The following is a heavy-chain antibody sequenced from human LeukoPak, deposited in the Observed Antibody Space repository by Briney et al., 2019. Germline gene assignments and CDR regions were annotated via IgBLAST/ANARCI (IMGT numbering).Heavy chain of an antibody. CDR3: ATQNNSYLDY. CDR1: GYSFTGYS. Sequence: ASVKVSCKASGYSFTGYSMHWVRQAPGQGLEWMGWINPNSGGTKFAQKFQGRVTMTRDTSISTAYMEVSRLRSDDTAVYYCATQNNSYLDYWGQGTLVTVSS. CDR2: INPNSGGT. V-gene: IGHV1-2*02. D-gene: IGHD1-20*01. J-gene: IGHJ4*02.